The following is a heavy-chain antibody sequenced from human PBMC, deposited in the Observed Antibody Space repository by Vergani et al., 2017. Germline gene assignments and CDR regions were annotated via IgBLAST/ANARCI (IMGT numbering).Heavy chain of an antibody. CDR2: VGTTGDT. D-gene: IGHD3/OR15-3a*01. CDR1: GFTFNSYD. CDR3: ARGLCGAFGLCYFDY. V-gene: IGHV3-13*01. J-gene: IGHJ4*02. Sequence: EVQLVESGGGLVQPGGSLRLSCAASGFTFNSYDMHWVRQATGKGLEWVSVVGTTGDTYYPGSVKGRFSISRENAKNAWYLQMNSLRAGDTAVYYCARGLCGAFGLCYFDYWGQGTLVTVSS.